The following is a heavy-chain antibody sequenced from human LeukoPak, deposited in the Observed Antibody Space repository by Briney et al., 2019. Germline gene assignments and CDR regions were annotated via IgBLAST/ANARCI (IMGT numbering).Heavy chain of an antibody. Sequence: QPGGSLRLSCAASGLTFSSYGMSWVRQAPGRGLEWVSAISTTGGTTYYADSVRGRFTISRDNSRNTLYLQMNSLRAEDTAVYYCARISGWPATFDYWGQGTPVTVSS. J-gene: IGHJ4*02. CDR3: ARISGWPATFDY. CDR1: GLTFSSYG. D-gene: IGHD6-19*01. V-gene: IGHV3-23*01. CDR2: ISTTGGTT.